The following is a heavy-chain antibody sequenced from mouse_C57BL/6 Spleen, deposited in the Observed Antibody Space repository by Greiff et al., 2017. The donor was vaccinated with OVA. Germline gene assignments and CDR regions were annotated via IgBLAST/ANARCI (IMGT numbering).Heavy chain of an antibody. V-gene: IGHV1-64*01. CDR1: GYTFTSYW. J-gene: IGHJ4*01. Sequence: QVQLKQSGAELVKPGASVKLSCKASGYTFTSYWMHWVKQRPGQGLEWIGMIHPNSGSTNYNEKFKSKATLTVDKSSSTAYMQLSSLTSEDSAVYYCARDGSSYYAMDYWGQGTSVTVSS. CDR3: ARDGSSYYAMDY. D-gene: IGHD1-1*01. CDR2: IHPNSGST.